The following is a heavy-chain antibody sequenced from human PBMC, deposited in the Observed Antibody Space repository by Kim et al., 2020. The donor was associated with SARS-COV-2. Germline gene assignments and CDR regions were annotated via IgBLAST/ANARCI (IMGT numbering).Heavy chain of an antibody. J-gene: IGHJ4*02. V-gene: IGHV1-18*01. Sequence: NYAQKLPGSVTMTTDTATSTAYMELRSLRSDDTAVYYCARGSILEEYYFDYWGQGTLVTVSS. D-gene: IGHD3-10*01. CDR3: ARGSILEEYYFDY.